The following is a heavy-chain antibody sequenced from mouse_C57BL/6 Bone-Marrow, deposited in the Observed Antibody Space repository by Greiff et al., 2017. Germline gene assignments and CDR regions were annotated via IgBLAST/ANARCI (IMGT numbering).Heavy chain of an antibody. J-gene: IGHJ4*01. V-gene: IGHV1-74*01. CDR1: GYTFTSYW. Sequence: VQLQQPGAELVKPGASVKVSCKASGYTFTSYWMHWVKQRPGQGLEWIGRIHPSDSDTNYNQKFKGKATLTVDKSSSTAYMQLSSLTSEDSAVYYCAIREDYSKIYYAMDYWGQGTSVTVSS. CDR3: AIREDYSKIYYAMDY. CDR2: IHPSDSDT. D-gene: IGHD2-5*01.